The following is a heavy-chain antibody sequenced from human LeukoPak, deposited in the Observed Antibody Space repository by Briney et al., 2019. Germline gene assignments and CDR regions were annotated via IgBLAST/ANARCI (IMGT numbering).Heavy chain of an antibody. CDR1: GFTFSNYA. CDR3: SKDRGGVTFEYFQY. D-gene: IGHD3-16*01. Sequence: GGSLRLSCAASGFTFSNYAMTWVRQAPGKGLEWVSSISGSGSSTYYADSVKGRFTISRDNSKNAMFLQMNSLSAEDTATYYCSKDRGGVTFEYFQYWGQGTLVTVSS. CDR2: ISGSGSST. V-gene: IGHV3-23*01. J-gene: IGHJ1*01.